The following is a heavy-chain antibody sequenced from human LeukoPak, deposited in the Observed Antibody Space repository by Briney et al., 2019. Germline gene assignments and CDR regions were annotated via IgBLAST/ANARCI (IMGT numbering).Heavy chain of an antibody. D-gene: IGHD3-22*01. Sequence: SGPTLVKPPQTLTLTCTFSGFSLRTRGGGVGWIRQPPGKALEWLSLIYWNDDKRYSPSLKSRPTITKDTSKNQVVLTMTNMDPVDTATYYCAHSPPYYDSSGQQSIFDYWGQGTLVTVSS. CDR2: IYWNDDK. CDR1: GFSLRTRGGG. CDR3: AHSPPYYDSSGQQSIFDY. V-gene: IGHV2-5*01. J-gene: IGHJ4*02.